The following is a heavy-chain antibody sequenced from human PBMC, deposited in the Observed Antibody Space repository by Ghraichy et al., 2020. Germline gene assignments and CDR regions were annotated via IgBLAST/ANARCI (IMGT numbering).Heavy chain of an antibody. CDR1: GGSISRYY. CDR3: ARVTLGRQLVGGYNFDY. J-gene: IGHJ4*02. Sequence: SETLSLTCTVSGGSISRYYWSWVRQPPGKGLEWIAFIYHSGSTNYNPSLKSRVTISIDTSKNQISLRLSSVTAADTALYYCARVTLGRQLVGGYNFDYWGQGTLVTVSS. V-gene: IGHV4-59*01. CDR2: IYHSGST. D-gene: IGHD6-13*01.